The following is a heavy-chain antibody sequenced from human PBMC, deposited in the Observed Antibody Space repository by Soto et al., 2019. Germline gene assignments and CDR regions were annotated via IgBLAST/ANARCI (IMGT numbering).Heavy chain of an antibody. V-gene: IGHV3-7*03. CDR1: GLSSSLFW. D-gene: IGHD3-16*01. CDR3: ARTGWPQSSYYFDY. CDR2: INEDGSEK. J-gene: IGHJ4*02. Sequence: GGSLRLSCAASGLSSSLFWMSWVRQTPGKGLEWVANINEDGSEKFFADSVKGRFTISRDNAKNSLSLQMNSLTADDTAVYYCARTGWPQSSYYFDYWGQGTLVTVSS.